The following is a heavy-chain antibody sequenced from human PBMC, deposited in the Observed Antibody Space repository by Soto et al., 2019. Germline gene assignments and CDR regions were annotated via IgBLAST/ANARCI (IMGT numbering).Heavy chain of an antibody. V-gene: IGHV1-3*01. CDR3: ARDLGGWPDY. J-gene: IGHJ4*02. CDR1: GYTFTSYA. D-gene: IGHD2-15*01. CDR2: INAGNGNT. Sequence: QVQLVQSGAEVKKPGASVKVSCKASGYTFTSYALHWVRQAPGQRLEWMGWINAGNGNTKYSQKFQGSVTITKDTSATTAYMELSSLRSEDTAVYYCARDLGGWPDYWGQGTLVTVSS.